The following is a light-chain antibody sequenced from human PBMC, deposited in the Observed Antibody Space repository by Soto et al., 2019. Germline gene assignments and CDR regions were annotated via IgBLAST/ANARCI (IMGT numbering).Light chain of an antibody. CDR3: QQYDNLIT. Sequence: DIQMTQSPSSLSASVGYRVTITFQASQDIRKYLNWYQQKPGKAPELLIYDASNLETGVPPRFSGSGSGTDFTFTINSLQPEDIATYYCQQYDNLITFGQGTRLEI. CDR2: DAS. CDR1: QDIRKY. J-gene: IGKJ5*01. V-gene: IGKV1-33*01.